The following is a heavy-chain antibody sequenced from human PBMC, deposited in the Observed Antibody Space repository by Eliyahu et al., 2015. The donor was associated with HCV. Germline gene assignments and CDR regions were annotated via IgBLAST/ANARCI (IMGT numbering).Heavy chain of an antibody. CDR1: GYTFTTYA. CDR2: INADNGDT. D-gene: IGHD6-13*01. V-gene: IGHV1-3*01. J-gene: IGHJ4*02. Sequence: EVKKPGASVKVSCRASGYTFTTYAMHWVRQAPGQRLEWMGWINADNGDTKYSQNFQGRVTITSDTSASTAYMELSSLRSEDTAVYYCARGSAAGLLDYWGQGNLVIVSS. CDR3: ARGSAAGLLDY.